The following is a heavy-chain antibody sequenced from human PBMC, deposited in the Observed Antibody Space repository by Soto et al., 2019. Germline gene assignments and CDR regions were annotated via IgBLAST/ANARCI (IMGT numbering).Heavy chain of an antibody. CDR2: ISYDGSNK. D-gene: IGHD4-17*01. Sequence: QVQLVESGGAVVQPGRSLRLSCAASGFTFSSYGMHWVRQAPGKGLEWVAVISYDGSNKYYADSVKGRFTISRDNSKNTLYLQMNSLRAEDTAVYYCAKDPNDYGDSLFDYWGQGTLVTVSS. V-gene: IGHV3-30*18. CDR3: AKDPNDYGDSLFDY. CDR1: GFTFSSYG. J-gene: IGHJ4*02.